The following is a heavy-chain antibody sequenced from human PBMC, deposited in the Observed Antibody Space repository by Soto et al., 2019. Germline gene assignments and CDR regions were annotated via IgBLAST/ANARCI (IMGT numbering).Heavy chain of an antibody. J-gene: IGHJ2*01. D-gene: IGHD4-17*01. Sequence: GGSLRLSCAASGFNFRNFAMSWGRQAPGKGLEWVSGMSERSGPPLYADSVKGRFTISRDNSKSTLYLEMNNLRPEDTAVYYCAKDQDNTDYYWIFDLWGRGTPVTVSS. CDR3: AKDQDNTDYYWIFDL. CDR1: GFNFRNFA. CDR2: MSERSGPP. V-gene: IGHV3-23*01.